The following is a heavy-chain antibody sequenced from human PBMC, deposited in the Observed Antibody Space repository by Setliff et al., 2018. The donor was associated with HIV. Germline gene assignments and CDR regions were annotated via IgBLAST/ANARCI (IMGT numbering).Heavy chain of an antibody. CDR2: IVGSGGST. V-gene: IGHV3-23*01. CDR3: AKDLNPYGVDV. J-gene: IGHJ6*02. Sequence: GGSLRLSCAASGFTFRSYAMNWVRQAPGKGLEWVSAIVGSGGSTYHADSVKGRFTISRDNSKNTLYLQMNSLRAEDTAVYYCAKDLNPYGVDVWGQGTTVTVSS. CDR1: GFTFRSYA.